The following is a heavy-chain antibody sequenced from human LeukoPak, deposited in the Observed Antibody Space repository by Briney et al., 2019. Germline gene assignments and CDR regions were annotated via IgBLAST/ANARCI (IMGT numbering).Heavy chain of an antibody. CDR2: IKNDGSST. Sequence: GGSLRLSCAASGFTFSSYWMHWVRQAPGKGLVWVSRIKNDGSSTTYADSVKGRFTISRDNAKNSLYLQMSSLRAEDTAVYYCARDRQPDYYSYYYMDVWGKGTTVTISS. CDR1: GFTFSSYW. J-gene: IGHJ6*03. D-gene: IGHD1-14*01. V-gene: IGHV3-74*01. CDR3: ARDRQPDYYSYYYMDV.